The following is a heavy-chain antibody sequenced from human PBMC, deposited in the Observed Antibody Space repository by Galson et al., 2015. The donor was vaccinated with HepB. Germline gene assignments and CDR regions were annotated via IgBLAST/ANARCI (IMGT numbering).Heavy chain of an antibody. Sequence: SLRLSCAASGFTFSSYWMSWVRQAPGKGLEWVANIKQDGSEKYYVDSVKGRFTISRDNAKNSLYLQMNSLRAEDTAVYYCAREAQYSSPKAYYFDYWGQGTLVTVSS. CDR3: AREAQYSSPKAYYFDY. CDR1: GFTFSSYW. J-gene: IGHJ4*02. CDR2: IKQDGSEK. D-gene: IGHD6-6*01. V-gene: IGHV3-7*01.